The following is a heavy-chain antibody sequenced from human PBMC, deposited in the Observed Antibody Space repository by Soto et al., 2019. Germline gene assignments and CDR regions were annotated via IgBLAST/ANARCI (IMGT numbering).Heavy chain of an antibody. Sequence: GKGLEWVSAISGSGGSTYYADSVKGRFTISRDNSKNTLYLQMNSLRAEDTAVYYCAKPTRKWTTVHPLDYRGEATLVSLSS. V-gene: IGHV3-23*01. D-gene: IGHD4-4*01. CDR2: ISGSGGST. J-gene: IGHJ4*02. CDR3: AKPTRKWTTVHPLDY.